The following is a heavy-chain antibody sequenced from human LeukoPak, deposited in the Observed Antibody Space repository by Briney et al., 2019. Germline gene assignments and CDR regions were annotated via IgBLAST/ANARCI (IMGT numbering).Heavy chain of an antibody. D-gene: IGHD3-3*01. Sequence: SQTLSLTCAISGDSVSSNSAAWNWIRQSPSRGLEWLGRTYYRSKWYNDYAVSVKSRITINPDTSKNQSSLQLNSVTPEDTAVYYCARGYYDFWSGYYWNWFDPWGQGTLVTVSS. CDR2: TYYRSKWYN. V-gene: IGHV6-1*01. CDR1: GDSVSSNSAA. J-gene: IGHJ5*02. CDR3: ARGYYDFWSGYYWNWFDP.